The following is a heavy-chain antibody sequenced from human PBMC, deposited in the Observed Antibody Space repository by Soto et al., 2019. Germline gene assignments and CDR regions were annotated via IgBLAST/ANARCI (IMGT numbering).Heavy chain of an antibody. CDR2: INGDGSTT. D-gene: IGHD2-15*01. J-gene: IGHJ6*02. V-gene: IGHV3-74*01. CDR3: AIYSGV. Sequence: EVQLVESGGDLVQPGGSLRLSCAASGLTFSSHWMHWVRQAPGKGLVWVSHINGDGSTTRYADSVKGRFTISRDNAKNTVYLQMNSLRAEDTAVYYCAIYSGVWGQGTTVTVSS. CDR1: GLTFSSHW.